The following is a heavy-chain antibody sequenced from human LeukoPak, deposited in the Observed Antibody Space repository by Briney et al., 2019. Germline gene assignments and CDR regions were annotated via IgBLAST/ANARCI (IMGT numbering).Heavy chain of an antibody. CDR1: GGSISSYY. CDR3: ARHVGGGSSTGFDI. CDR2: IYYSGNT. V-gene: IGHV4-59*08. Sequence: SETLSLTCTVSGGSISSYYWTWIRQPPGKGLEWIGYIYYSGNTNYNPSLKSRVTISLDTSRNQFSLKLSSVTAADTAVYYCARHVGGGSSTGFDIWGQGTLVTVSS. J-gene: IGHJ4*02. D-gene: IGHD2-2*01.